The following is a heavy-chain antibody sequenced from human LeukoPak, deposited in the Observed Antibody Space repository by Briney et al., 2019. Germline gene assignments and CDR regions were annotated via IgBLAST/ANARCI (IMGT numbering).Heavy chain of an antibody. CDR2: IIPIFGTA. CDR1: GGTFSSYA. Sequence: SVKVSCKASGGTFSSYAISWVRQAPGQGLEWMGGIIPIFGTANYAQKFQGRVTMTRDTSISTAYMELSRLRSDDTAVYYCARVPSSGYYYDSSGYSDYWGQGTLVTVSS. V-gene: IGHV1-69*05. CDR3: ARVPSSGYYYDSSGYSDY. J-gene: IGHJ4*02. D-gene: IGHD3-22*01.